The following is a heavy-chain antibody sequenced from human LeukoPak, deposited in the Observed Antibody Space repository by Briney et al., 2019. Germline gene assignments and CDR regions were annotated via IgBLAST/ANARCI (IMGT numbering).Heavy chain of an antibody. Sequence: ASVKVSCKASGYTFTSYGISWVRQAPGQGLEWMGWISAYNGNTNYAQKLQGRVTMTTDTSTSTAYMELRSLRSDDTAVYYCARASLVFFSRGYYRPFDYWGQGTLVTVSS. J-gene: IGHJ4*02. CDR2: ISAYNGNT. CDR1: GYTFTSYG. D-gene: IGHD3-22*01. CDR3: ARASLVFFSRGYYRPFDY. V-gene: IGHV1-18*01.